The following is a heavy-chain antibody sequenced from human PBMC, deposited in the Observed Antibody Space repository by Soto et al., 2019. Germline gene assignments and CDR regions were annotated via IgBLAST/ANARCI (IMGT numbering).Heavy chain of an antibody. CDR3: ARGARYYDSSGYFPPGYFQH. Sequence: SETLSLTCTVSGRSISSYYWSWIRQPPGKGLEWIGYIYYSGSTNYTPSLKSRVTISVDTSKNQFSLKLSSVTAADTAVYYCARGARYYDSSGYFPPGYFQHWGQGTLVTVS. CDR2: IYYSGST. D-gene: IGHD3-22*01. V-gene: IGHV4-59*08. J-gene: IGHJ1*01. CDR1: GRSISSYY.